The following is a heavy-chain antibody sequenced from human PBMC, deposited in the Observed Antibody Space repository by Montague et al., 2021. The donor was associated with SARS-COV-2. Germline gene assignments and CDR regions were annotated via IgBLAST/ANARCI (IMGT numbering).Heavy chain of an antibody. D-gene: IGHD2-8*01. Sequence: TLSLTCTVSGDSMTSGSYFWTWIRQPAGKGLEWIGHIQTSGTSNYNPSLRGRITFSTDTSRSQFSLELRSVTAADTAVYYCARDRPESWRISPGLAGLFATVVHSASGMDVWGQGTTVTVS. CDR1: GDSMTSGSYF. CDR3: ARDRPESWRISPGLAGLFATVVHSASGMDV. V-gene: IGHV4-61*09. J-gene: IGHJ6*02. CDR2: IQTSGTS.